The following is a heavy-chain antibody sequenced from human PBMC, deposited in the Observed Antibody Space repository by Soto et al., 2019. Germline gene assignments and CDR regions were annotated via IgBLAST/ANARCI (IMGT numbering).Heavy chain of an antibody. CDR3: ARDPYGRWASAP. CDR1: GGTFSSSA. Sequence: SVKVSCKASGGTFSSSAISWVRQAPGQGLEWMGGIIPIFGAANYTQNFQDRFTITADESTSTAYMELSGLRSEDTAVYYCARDPYGRWASAPWGQGTLVTVSS. D-gene: IGHD3-10*01. J-gene: IGHJ5*02. V-gene: IGHV1-69*13. CDR2: IIPIFGAA.